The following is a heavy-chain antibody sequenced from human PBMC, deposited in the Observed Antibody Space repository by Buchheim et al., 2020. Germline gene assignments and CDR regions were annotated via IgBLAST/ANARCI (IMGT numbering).Heavy chain of an antibody. J-gene: IGHJ2*01. Sequence: QVQLQESGPGLVKPSETLSLTCTVSGGSISSYYWSWIRQPPGQGLEWIGYIYYSGSTNYNPSLKSRVTISVDTSKNQFSLKLSSVTAADTAVYYCARDGTGYCSSTSCYFDLWGRGTL. CDR2: IYYSGST. CDR1: GGSISSYY. CDR3: ARDGTGYCSSTSCYFDL. D-gene: IGHD2-2*01. V-gene: IGHV4-59*01.